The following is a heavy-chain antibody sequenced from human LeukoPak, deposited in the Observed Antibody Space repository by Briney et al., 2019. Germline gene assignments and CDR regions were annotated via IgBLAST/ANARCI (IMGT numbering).Heavy chain of an antibody. V-gene: IGHV3-30*18. CDR3: AKEGLVFFYYYYMDV. J-gene: IGHJ6*03. D-gene: IGHD3/OR15-3a*01. Sequence: GGSLRLSCAASGFTFSSYGMHWVRQAPGRGLEWVAVISYDGSNKYYADSVQGRFTISRDNSKNTLYLQMNSLRAEDTAVYYCAKEGLVFFYYYYMDVWGKGTTVTVSS. CDR2: ISYDGSNK. CDR1: GFTFSSYG.